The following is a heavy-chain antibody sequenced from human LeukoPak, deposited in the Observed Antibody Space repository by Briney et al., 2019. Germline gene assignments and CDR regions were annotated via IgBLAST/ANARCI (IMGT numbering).Heavy chain of an antibody. Sequence: GASVKVSCKASGYTFTSYGISWVRQAPGQGLEWMGWISAYNGNTNYAQKLQGRVTMTTDTSTGTAYMELRSLRPDDTAVYYCARDWQPGYSSGWYSGWGQGTLVTVSS. D-gene: IGHD6-19*01. CDR1: GYTFTSYG. V-gene: IGHV1-18*01. J-gene: IGHJ4*02. CDR3: ARDWQPGYSSGWYSG. CDR2: ISAYNGNT.